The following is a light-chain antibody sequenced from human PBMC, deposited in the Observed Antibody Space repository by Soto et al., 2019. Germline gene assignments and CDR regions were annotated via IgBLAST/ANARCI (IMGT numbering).Light chain of an antibody. CDR1: SSNIGNNA. V-gene: IGLV1-36*01. CDR2: YDD. Sequence: QSVLTQPPSVSEAPRQRVTISCSGSSSNIGNNAVNWYQQLPGKAPKLVIYYDDLLPSGVSDRFSGSKSGTSASLAISGLQSEDEDDDYCAAWDDSLNGVVFGGGTKLTVL. J-gene: IGLJ2*01. CDR3: AAWDDSLNGVV.